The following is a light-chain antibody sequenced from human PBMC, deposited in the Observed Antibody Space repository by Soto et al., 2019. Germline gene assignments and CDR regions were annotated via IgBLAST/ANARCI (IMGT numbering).Light chain of an antibody. CDR2: DAS. Sequence: ETMMTQSPDTLSVSLGERATLSCRASQSLRSSLAWYQQKPGQAPRLLIYDASTRATGIPARFSGSGSGTDFTLTISGLQSEDFAVYYCQQHYIHWTFGQGTKVDIK. V-gene: IGKV3-15*01. CDR3: QQHYIHWT. J-gene: IGKJ1*01. CDR1: QSLRSS.